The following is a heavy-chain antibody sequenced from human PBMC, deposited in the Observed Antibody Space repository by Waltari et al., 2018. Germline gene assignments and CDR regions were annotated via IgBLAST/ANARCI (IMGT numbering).Heavy chain of an antibody. D-gene: IGHD3-3*01. Sequence: EVQLVESGGGLVQPGGSLRLSCASSGFAFNPYWMHWVRQAPGKGLEWVSRVNSDGTSTTYADSVKGRFTISRDNAKNTLHLQMSSLRAEDTAMYFCARDRHDFWSGPQGYWGQGTLVTVSS. CDR3: ARDRHDFWSGPQGY. J-gene: IGHJ4*01. V-gene: IGHV3-74*03. CDR2: VNSDGTST. CDR1: GFAFNPYW.